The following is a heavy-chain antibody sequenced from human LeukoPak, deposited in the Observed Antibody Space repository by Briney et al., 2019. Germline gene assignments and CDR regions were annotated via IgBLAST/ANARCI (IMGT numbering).Heavy chain of an antibody. CDR2: MYTSGST. J-gene: IGHJ4*02. D-gene: IGHD3-22*01. Sequence: SETLSLTCTVSGGSISSYYWSWIRQLAGKGLEWIGRMYTSGSTNYNPSLRSRVTMSVDTSKNQFSLKLSSVTAADTAVYYCAREGNYYDSSGYYYWYFDYWGQGTLVTVSS. CDR1: GGSISSYY. CDR3: AREGNYYDSSGYYYWYFDY. V-gene: IGHV4-4*07.